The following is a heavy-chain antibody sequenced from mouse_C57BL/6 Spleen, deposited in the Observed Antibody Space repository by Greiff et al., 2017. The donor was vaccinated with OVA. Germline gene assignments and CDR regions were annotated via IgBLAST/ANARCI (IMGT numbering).Heavy chain of an antibody. Sequence: EVKLMESGPELVKPGASVKMSCKASGYTFTDYNMHWVKQSHGKSLEWIGYINPNNGGTSYNQKFKGKATLTVNKSSSTAYMELRSLTSEDSAVYYCARDSFYSAWFAYWGQGTLVTVAA. CDR1: GYTFTDYN. D-gene: IGHD3-2*01. CDR3: ARDSFYSAWFAY. V-gene: IGHV1-22*01. J-gene: IGHJ3*01. CDR2: INPNNGGT.